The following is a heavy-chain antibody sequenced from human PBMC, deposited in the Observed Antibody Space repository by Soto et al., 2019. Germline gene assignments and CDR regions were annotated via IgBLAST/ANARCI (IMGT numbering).Heavy chain of an antibody. J-gene: IGHJ3*02. CDR2: ISGSGGST. CDR1: GDPLIGDV. Sequence: PAGSVRDCCSYSGDPLIGDVMSRLHKTPGKGVGWVSGISGSGGSTYYADSVKGRFTISRDNSKNTLYLQMNSLRAEDTAVYYCAKDRYRYEYSSGWYAAFDICGQGTMVTVSS. D-gene: IGHD6-19*01. V-gene: IGHV3-23*01. CDR3: AKDRYRYEYSSGWYAAFDI.